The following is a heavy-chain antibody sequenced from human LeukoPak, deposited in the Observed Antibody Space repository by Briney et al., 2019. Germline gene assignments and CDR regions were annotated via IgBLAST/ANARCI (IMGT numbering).Heavy chain of an antibody. D-gene: IGHD3-9*01. CDR1: GFTFSSYE. Sequence: GGSLRLSCAASGFTFSSYEMNWVRQAPGKGLEWVAVMSFDGSHTYYADSVKGRFTISRDNSKNTLYLQMNSLRAEDTAVYYCAKERVDWRYFDYWGQGTLVTVSS. CDR2: MSFDGSHT. J-gene: IGHJ4*02. CDR3: AKERVDWRYFDY. V-gene: IGHV3-30*18.